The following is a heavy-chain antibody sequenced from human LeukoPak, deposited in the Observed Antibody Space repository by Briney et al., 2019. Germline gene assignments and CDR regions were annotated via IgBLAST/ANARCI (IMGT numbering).Heavy chain of an antibody. J-gene: IGHJ4*02. Sequence: GGSLRLSCAASGFTFSSYSMNWVRQAPGKGLEWVSYISSSSSTIYYADSVKGRFTISRDNAKNSLYLQMNSLRAEDTAVYYCARDLWIVGATSVYWGQGTLVTVSS. CDR1: GFTFSSYS. CDR3: ARDLWIVGATSVY. V-gene: IGHV3-48*04. CDR2: ISSSSSTI. D-gene: IGHD1-26*01.